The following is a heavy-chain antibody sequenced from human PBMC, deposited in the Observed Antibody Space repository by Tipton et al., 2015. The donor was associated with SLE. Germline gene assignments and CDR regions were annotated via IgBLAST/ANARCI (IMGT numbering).Heavy chain of an antibody. J-gene: IGHJ4*02. CDR3: RVAVAGMVWDFDW. Sequence: QSGPEVKKPGASVRVSCKASGYTFITDDIHWVRQATGQGLEWMGWMSPYSGDTGYEQKFQGRVTMTRNASISTAYMDLSSLRSEDTAVYYCRVAVAGMVWDFDWWGQGTLVTVSS. CDR1: GYTFITDD. D-gene: IGHD6-19*01. V-gene: IGHV1-8*01. CDR2: MSPYSGDT.